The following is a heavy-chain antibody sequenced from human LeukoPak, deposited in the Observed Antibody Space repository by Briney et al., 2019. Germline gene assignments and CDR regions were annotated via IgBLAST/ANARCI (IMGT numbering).Heavy chain of an antibody. CDR1: GYTFTSYY. D-gene: IGHD3-22*01. CDR3: AREAGDSSGYYYSVEY. Sequence: GASVKVSCKAPGYTFTSYYMHWVRQAPGQGLEWMGIINPSGGSTSYAQKFQGRVTMTRDTSTSTVYVELSSLRSEDTAVYYCAREAGDSSGYYYSVEYWGQGTLVTVSS. V-gene: IGHV1-46*01. CDR2: INPSGGST. J-gene: IGHJ4*02.